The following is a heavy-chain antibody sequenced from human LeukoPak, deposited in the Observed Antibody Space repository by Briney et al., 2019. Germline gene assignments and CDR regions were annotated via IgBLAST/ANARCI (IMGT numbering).Heavy chain of an antibody. Sequence: PGGSLRLSCAASGFTFSSYEMNWVRQAPGKGLEWVSYISSSGSTIYYADSVKGRFTISRDNSMNTLYLHMNSLRDEDTAVYYCAQAWRWLQLNYWGQGTLVTVSS. CDR2: ISSSGSTI. CDR1: GFTFSSYE. J-gene: IGHJ4*02. CDR3: AQAWRWLQLNY. V-gene: IGHV3-48*03. D-gene: IGHD5-24*01.